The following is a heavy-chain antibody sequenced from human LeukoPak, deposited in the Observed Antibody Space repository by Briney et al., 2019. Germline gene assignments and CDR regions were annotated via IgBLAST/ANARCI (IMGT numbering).Heavy chain of an antibody. J-gene: IGHJ3*02. D-gene: IGHD6-6*01. CDR3: ARYSSSSDAFDI. Sequence: SETLSLTCTVSGGSISSSSYYWGWIRQPPGKGLEWIGSIYYSGSTNYNPSLKSRVTISVDTSKNQFSLELSSVTAADTAVYYCARYSSSSDAFDIWGQGTVVTVSS. CDR1: GGSISSSSYY. CDR2: IYYSGST. V-gene: IGHV4-39*07.